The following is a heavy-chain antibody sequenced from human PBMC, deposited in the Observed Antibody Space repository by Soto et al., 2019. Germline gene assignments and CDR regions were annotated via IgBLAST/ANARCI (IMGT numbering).Heavy chain of an antibody. CDR2: IWYDGSNK. D-gene: IGHD6-6*01. Sequence: QVQLVESGGGVVQPGRSLRLSCAASGFTFSSYGMHWVRQAPGKGLAWVAGIWYDGSNKYYADSVKGRFTISGDNSNNPPYLQMNSLGAEDTPVYYCARDSYSSSFFCYYYYSGMDVWCQGTTVTVS. J-gene: IGHJ6*02. V-gene: IGHV3-33*01. CDR1: GFTFSSYG. CDR3: ARDSYSSSFFCYYYYSGMDV.